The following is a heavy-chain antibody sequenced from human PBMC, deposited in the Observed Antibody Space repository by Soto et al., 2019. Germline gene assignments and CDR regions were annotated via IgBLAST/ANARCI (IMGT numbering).Heavy chain of an antibody. CDR2: IYYSGST. Sequence: SETLSITCSISVGSIGYYYWSWIRQPPGKGLEWIGYIYYSGSTTYNPSLKSRVTISVDTSKNKFFLKLSSVTAADTAVYYCARCYGSGSYYSGLFDHWGQGTLVTVSS. CDR1: VGSIGYYY. V-gene: IGHV4-59*01. CDR3: ARCYGSGSYYSGLFDH. J-gene: IGHJ4*02. D-gene: IGHD3-10*01.